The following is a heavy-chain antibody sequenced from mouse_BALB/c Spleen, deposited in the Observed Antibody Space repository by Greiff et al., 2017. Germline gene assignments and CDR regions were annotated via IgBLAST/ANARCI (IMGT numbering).Heavy chain of an antibody. V-gene: IGHV2-6-7*01. CDR3: ASLYYGNYDAMDY. J-gene: IGHJ4*01. D-gene: IGHD2-1*01. CDR1: GFSLTGYG. CDR2: IWGDGST. Sequence: VQLVESGPGLVAPSQSLSITCTVSGFSLTGYGVNWVRQPPGKGLEWLGMIWGDGSTDYNSALKSRLSISKDNSKSQVFLKMNSLQTDDTTRYYCASLYYGNYDAMDYWGQGTSVTVSS.